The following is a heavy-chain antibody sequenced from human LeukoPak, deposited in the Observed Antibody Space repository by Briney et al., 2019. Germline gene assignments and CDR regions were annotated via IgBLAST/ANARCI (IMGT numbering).Heavy chain of an antibody. V-gene: IGHV3-30*02. CDR3: AKDIAVSDSYFDY. CDR2: IRYDAANQ. J-gene: IGHJ4*02. CDR1: GFDFSNNG. Sequence: QAGGSLRLSCGASGFDFSNNGIHWVRQAPGKGLEWVAFIRYDAANQYYADSVKGRFTISRDNSKNTLYLEMDSLRSEDTAIYHCAKDIAVSDSYFDYWGQGTLVTVTS. D-gene: IGHD6-19*01.